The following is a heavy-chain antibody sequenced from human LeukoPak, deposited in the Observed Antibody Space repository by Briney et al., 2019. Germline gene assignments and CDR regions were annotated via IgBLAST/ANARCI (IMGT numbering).Heavy chain of an antibody. Sequence: GGSLRLSCAASGFTFSSYAMSWVRQAPGKGLEWVSAISGSGGSTYYADSVKGRFTISSDNSKNTLYLQMNSLRAEDTAVYYCAKAVVAATRAAVGYWGQGTLVTVSS. J-gene: IGHJ4*02. CDR3: AKAVVAATRAAVGY. V-gene: IGHV3-23*01. CDR1: GFTFSSYA. D-gene: IGHD2-15*01. CDR2: ISGSGGST.